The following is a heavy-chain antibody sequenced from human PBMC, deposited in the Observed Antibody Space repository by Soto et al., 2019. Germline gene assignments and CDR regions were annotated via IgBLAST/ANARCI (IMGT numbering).Heavy chain of an antibody. CDR2: ISRDGSYI. CDR3: ARTRNGGVADSFDS. D-gene: IGHD3-3*01. Sequence: PGGSLRLSCAASGFTFSRHAIHWVRLTPGRGLEWVLAISRDGSYIYYTDSVKGRFTVSRDNSKNTVSVQMNRLIPDDTALYFCARTRNGGVADSFDSWGQGTRVTVSS. V-gene: IGHV3-30*04. CDR1: GFTFSRHA. J-gene: IGHJ5*01.